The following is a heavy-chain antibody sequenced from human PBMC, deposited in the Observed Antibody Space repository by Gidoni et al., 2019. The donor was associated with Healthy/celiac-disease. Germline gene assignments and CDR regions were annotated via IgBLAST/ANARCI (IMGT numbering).Heavy chain of an antibody. J-gene: IGHJ3*02. Sequence: QVQLQESGPGQVKPSQTLSLTRTVAGGSISSGSYYWRWIRQPAGKGLEWIGRIYTSGSTNYNPSLKSRVTMSVDTSKNQFSLKLSSVTAADTAVYYCARVIRGSSGWLEAFDIWGQGTMVTVSS. CDR2: IYTSGST. CDR1: GGSISSGSYY. CDR3: ARVIRGSSGWLEAFDI. D-gene: IGHD6-19*01. V-gene: IGHV4-61*02.